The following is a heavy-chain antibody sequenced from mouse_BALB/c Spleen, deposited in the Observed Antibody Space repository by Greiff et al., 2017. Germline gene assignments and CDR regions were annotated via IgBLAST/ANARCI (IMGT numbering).Heavy chain of an antibody. D-gene: IGHD1-1*01. CDR1: GFTFSSYG. Sequence: DVHLVESGGGLVQPGGSLKLSCAASGFTFSSYGMSWVRQTPDKRLELVATINSNGGSTYYPDSVKGRFTISRDNAKNTLYLQMSSLKSEDTAMYYCAREDSGYGSSFDYWGQGTTLTVSS. CDR2: INSNGGST. V-gene: IGHV5-6-3*01. CDR3: AREDSGYGSSFDY. J-gene: IGHJ2*01.